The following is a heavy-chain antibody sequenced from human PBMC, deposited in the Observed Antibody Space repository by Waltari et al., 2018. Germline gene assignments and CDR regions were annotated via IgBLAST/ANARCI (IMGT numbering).Heavy chain of an antibody. V-gene: IGHV3-23*04. CDR3: VRAVGCADDCYNPYFDN. D-gene: IGHD2-21*02. CDR2: ISGSGGST. J-gene: IGHJ4*02. CDR1: GFTFSSYA. Sequence: EVQLVESGGGWVQPGGSLRLCCAASGFTFSSYAMSWVRQAPGKGLVWVSAISGSGGSTYYADSGKGRFTISRDNSKNTLDLQMESLRVEDTAVYYCVRAVGCADDCYNPYFDNWGRGAGVTVSS.